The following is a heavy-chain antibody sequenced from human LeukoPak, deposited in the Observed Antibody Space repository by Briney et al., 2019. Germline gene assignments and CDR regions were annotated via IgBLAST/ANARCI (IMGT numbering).Heavy chain of an antibody. CDR3: ARQIAVAAPGPFDY. J-gene: IGHJ4*02. Sequence: SETLSLTCTVSGGSISSYYWSWIRQPAGKGLEWIGRIYTSGSTSYNPSLKSRVTMSVDTSKNQFSLKLSSVTAADTAVYYCARQIAVAAPGPFDYWGQGTLVTVSS. CDR2: IYTSGST. V-gene: IGHV4-4*07. CDR1: GGSISSYY. D-gene: IGHD6-19*01.